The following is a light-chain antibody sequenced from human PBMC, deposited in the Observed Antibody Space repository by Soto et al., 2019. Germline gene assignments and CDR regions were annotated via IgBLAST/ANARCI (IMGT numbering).Light chain of an antibody. V-gene: IGKV3-11*01. Sequence: SVLTQSPATLSLSPGERAALSCRASQSVSTSLAWYQHKPGQAPRLFIYDASKRAPGIPARFSGSGSGTDFTLTISSLELEDFAVYYCQVRDVWPSFGQGTKVDI. CDR3: QVRDVWPS. J-gene: IGKJ1*01. CDR2: DAS. CDR1: QSVSTS.